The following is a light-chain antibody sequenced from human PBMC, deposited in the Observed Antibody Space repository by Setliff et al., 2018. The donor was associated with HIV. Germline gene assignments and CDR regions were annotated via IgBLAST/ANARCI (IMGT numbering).Light chain of an antibody. J-gene: IGLJ2*01. CDR1: SSDVGSYNL. CDR3: CSYAGSSTLI. Sequence: QSALAQPASVSGSPGQSITISCTGTSSDVGSYNLVSWYQQHPGKAPKLIIYEVTKRPSGVSNRFSGSKSGNTASLTISGLQAEDEAGYYCCSYAGSSTLIFGGGTK. CDR2: EVT. V-gene: IGLV2-23*02.